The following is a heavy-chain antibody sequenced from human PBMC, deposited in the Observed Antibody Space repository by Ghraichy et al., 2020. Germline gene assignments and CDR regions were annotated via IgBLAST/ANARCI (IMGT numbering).Heavy chain of an antibody. Sequence: GGSLRLSCAASGFTFNTYGMHWVRQAPGKGLEWVAVIWYDGSNKYYADSVKGRFTISRDNSRNTVYLQMNSLRAEDTAVYYCARDRLEHCGRDCYFYYWGQGTLVTVSS. CDR2: IWYDGSNK. CDR1: GFTFNTYG. V-gene: IGHV3-33*01. D-gene: IGHD2-21*02. CDR3: ARDRLEHCGRDCYFYY. J-gene: IGHJ4*02.